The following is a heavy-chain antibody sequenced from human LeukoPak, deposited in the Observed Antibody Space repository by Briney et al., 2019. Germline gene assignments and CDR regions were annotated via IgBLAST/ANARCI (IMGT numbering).Heavy chain of an antibody. D-gene: IGHD3-10*01. CDR2: VSGNGGST. V-gene: IGHV3-64D*06. J-gene: IGHJ5*02. CDR3: VKAVYYGSGSYPLFDP. Sequence: GGSLRLSCSASGFTFSRYAMYWVRQAPGKGLEYVSAVSGNGGSTYYADSVKGRFTISRDNSKNTLYLQMSSLRAGDTAVYYCVKAVYYGSGSYPLFDPWGQGTLVTVSS. CDR1: GFTFSRYA.